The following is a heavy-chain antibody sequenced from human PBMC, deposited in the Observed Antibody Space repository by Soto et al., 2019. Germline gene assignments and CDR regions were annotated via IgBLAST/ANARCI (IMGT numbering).Heavy chain of an antibody. D-gene: IGHD3-16*01. J-gene: IGHJ5*02. CDR1: GYTFSTSA. Sequence: PGESLKISCRTSGYTFSTSAIGWVRQAPGQRLEWMGWINAGNGNTKYSQKFQGRVTITRDTSASTAYMELSSLRSEDTAVYYCARDPTSAYITSLFDPWGQGTLVTVSS. CDR2: INAGNGNT. CDR3: ARDPTSAYITSLFDP. V-gene: IGHV1-3*01.